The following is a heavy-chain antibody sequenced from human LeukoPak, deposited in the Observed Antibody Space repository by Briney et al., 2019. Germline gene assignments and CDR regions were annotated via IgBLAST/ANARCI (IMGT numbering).Heavy chain of an antibody. Sequence: ASVKVSCKVFGYTLTELSMHWVRQAPGKGLEWMGGFDPEDGETIYAQKFQGRVTMTEDTSTDTAYMELSSLRSEDTAVYYCATRTYYYDSSGYYDAFDIWGQGTMVTVSS. CDR3: ATRTYYYDSSGYYDAFDI. V-gene: IGHV1-24*01. D-gene: IGHD3-22*01. CDR1: GYTLTELS. J-gene: IGHJ3*02. CDR2: FDPEDGET.